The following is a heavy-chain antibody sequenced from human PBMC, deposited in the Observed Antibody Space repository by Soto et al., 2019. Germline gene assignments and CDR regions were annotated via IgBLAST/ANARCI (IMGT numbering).Heavy chain of an antibody. J-gene: IGHJ6*02. CDR1: GFSLSTSGMC. V-gene: IGHV2-70*01. Sequence: ATLVNPTQTLTLTCTFSGFSLSTSGMCVSWIRQPPGKALEWLALIDWDDDKYYSTSLKTRLTISKDTSKNQVVLTMTNMDPVDTATYYCARERVLRYFDWFPPYYYYGMDVWGQGTTVTVSS. CDR3: ARERVLRYFDWFPPYYYYGMDV. D-gene: IGHD3-9*01. CDR2: IDWDDDK.